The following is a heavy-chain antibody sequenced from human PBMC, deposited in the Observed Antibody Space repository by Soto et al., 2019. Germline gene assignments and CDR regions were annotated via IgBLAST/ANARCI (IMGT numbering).Heavy chain of an antibody. D-gene: IGHD6-13*01. J-gene: IGHJ4*02. CDR1: GFNFSSYA. CDR2: ISYDGSNK. CDR3: ARDSSSSRIDY. V-gene: IGHV3-30-3*01. Sequence: PGGSLRLCCAASGFNFSSYAMHWVRQAPGKGLEWVAVISYDGSNKYYADSVKGRFTISRDNSKNTLYLQMNSLRAEDTAVYYCARDSSSSRIDYWGQGTLVTVSS.